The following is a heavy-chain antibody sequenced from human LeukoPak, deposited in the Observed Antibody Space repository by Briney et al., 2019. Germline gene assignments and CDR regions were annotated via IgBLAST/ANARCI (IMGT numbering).Heavy chain of an antibody. CDR2: INPSGGST. D-gene: IGHD1-14*01. Sequence: ASVKVSCTASGYTFTSYYMHWVRQAPGQGLEWMGIINPSGGSTSYAQKFQGRVTMTRDMSTSTVYMELSSLRSEDTAVYYGARAQGLRGTTSWFDPWGQRTLVTVSS. CDR3: ARAQGLRGTTSWFDP. J-gene: IGHJ5*02. CDR1: GYTFTSYY. V-gene: IGHV1-46*01.